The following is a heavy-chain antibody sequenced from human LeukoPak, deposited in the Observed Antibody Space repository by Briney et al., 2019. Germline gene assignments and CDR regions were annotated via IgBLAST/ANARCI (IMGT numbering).Heavy chain of an antibody. CDR1: GFTVSSNY. CDR3: ARGYNWNDY. D-gene: IGHD1-20*01. CDR2: IYSGGNT. J-gene: IGHJ4*02. Sequence: LPGGSLRLSWAASGFTVSSNYMSWVRQAPGKGLEWVSVIYSGGNTYYADSVKGRFTISRDNSKNTLYLQMNSLRAEDTAVYYCARGYNWNDYWGQGTLVTVSS. V-gene: IGHV3-53*01.